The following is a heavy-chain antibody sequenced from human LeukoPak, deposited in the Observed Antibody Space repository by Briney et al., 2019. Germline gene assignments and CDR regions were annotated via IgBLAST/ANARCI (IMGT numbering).Heavy chain of an antibody. V-gene: IGHV4-39*01. CDR3: ARRPYDFWSGYPPAGWFDP. CDR2: IYYSGST. D-gene: IGHD3-3*01. Sequence: SETLSLTCTVSGGSISSSSYYWGWIRQPPGKGLEWIGSIYYSGSTYYNPFLKSRVTISVDTSKNQFSLKLSSVTAADTAVYYCARRPYDFWSGYPPAGWFDPWGQGTLVTVSS. J-gene: IGHJ5*02. CDR1: GGSISSSSYY.